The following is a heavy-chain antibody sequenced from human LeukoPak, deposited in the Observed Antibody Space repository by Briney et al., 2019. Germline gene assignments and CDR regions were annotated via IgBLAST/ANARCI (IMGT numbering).Heavy chain of an antibody. CDR3: AREMTTVTPLGYYYYYMDV. J-gene: IGHJ6*03. V-gene: IGHV1-18*01. CDR2: ISAYNGNT. D-gene: IGHD4-11*01. CDR1: GYTFTSYG. Sequence: ASVKVSCKASGYTFTSYGISWVRQAPGQGLEWMGWISAYNGNTNYAQKLQGRVTTTTDTSTSTAYMELRSLRSDDTAVYYCAREMTTVTPLGYYYYYMDVWGKGTTVTVSS.